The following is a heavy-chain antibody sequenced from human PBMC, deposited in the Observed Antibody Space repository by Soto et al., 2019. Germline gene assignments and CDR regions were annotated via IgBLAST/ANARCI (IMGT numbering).Heavy chain of an antibody. CDR3: AILDGDPGGYYFDY. Sequence: QLQLQESGSGLVKPSQTLSLTCAVSGGSISSGGYSWSWIRQPPGKGLEWIGYIYHSGSTYHNPSLKSRVTISGDGSKDQVSRKLSSVTAADTAVYYCAILDGDPGGYYFDYWGEGTLVTVSS. V-gene: IGHV4-30-2*01. CDR1: GGSISSGGYS. D-gene: IGHD4-17*01. J-gene: IGHJ4*02. CDR2: IYHSGST.